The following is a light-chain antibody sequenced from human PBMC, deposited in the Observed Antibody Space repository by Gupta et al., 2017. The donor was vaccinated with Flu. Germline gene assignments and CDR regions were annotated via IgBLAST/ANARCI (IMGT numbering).Light chain of an antibody. CDR1: QSVRSSY. V-gene: IGKV3-20*01. CDR3: QQYGDSQYT. J-gene: IGKJ2*01. CDR2: AAS. Sequence: EVVLTQSPGTLSLSPGGRATLSCRASQSVRSSYFSWYQQKLGQAPRLLIYAASTRATGIPGRFSGTGSGTDFTLTISRLEPEDFAVYYCQQYGDSQYTFGQGTKLEIK.